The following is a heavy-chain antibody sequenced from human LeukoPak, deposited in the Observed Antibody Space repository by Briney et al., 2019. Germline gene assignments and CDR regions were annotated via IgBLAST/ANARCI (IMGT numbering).Heavy chain of an antibody. D-gene: IGHD3-22*01. CDR1: GFTFSNYN. V-gene: IGHV3-21*01. J-gene: IGHJ4*02. Sequence: GGSLRLSCAASGFTFSNYNMNWVRQAPGKGLEWVSYISSSSTNIYYTDSVKGRFTISRDNAKNSLYLQMNSLRAEDTAVYYCAREAYPYYYDSSGYYLYYFDYWGQGTLVTVSS. CDR3: AREAYPYYYDSSGYYLYYFDY. CDR2: ISSSSTNI.